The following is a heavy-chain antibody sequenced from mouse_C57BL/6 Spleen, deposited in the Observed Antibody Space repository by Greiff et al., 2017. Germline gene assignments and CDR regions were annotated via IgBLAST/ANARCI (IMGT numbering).Heavy chain of an antibody. Sequence: QVQLQQSGAELVRPGASVKLSCTASGFTFTSYYMHWVKQTPRQGLEWIGAIDPGNGDTSYTQKFKGKATLTVDKSSSTAYMQLRSLTSEDSAVYFCARGDCDDGDTKDYWGQGTSVTVSS. CDR2: IDPGNGDT. J-gene: IGHJ4*01. CDR1: GFTFTSYY. D-gene: IGHD2-13*01. V-gene: IGHV1-12*01. CDR3: ARGDCDDGDTKDY.